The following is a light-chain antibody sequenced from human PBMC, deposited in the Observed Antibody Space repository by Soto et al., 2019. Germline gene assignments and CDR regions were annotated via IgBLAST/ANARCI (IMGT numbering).Light chain of an antibody. CDR2: DAS. Sequence: IVLSLSVVTLSLSMGERATLSCRASQSLSSSYLAWYQQKPGKAPRLLIYDASSRATGIPDRFSGSGSGTDFTLTISSLEPEDFAVYYCQQYGSSPHTFGQGTPPE. CDR3: QQYGSSPHT. CDR1: QSLSSSY. V-gene: IGKV3-20*01. J-gene: IGKJ5*01.